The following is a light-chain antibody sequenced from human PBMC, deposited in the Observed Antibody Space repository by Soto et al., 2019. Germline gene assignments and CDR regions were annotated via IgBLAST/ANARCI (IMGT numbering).Light chain of an antibody. J-gene: IGKJ3*01. V-gene: IGKV3-15*01. Sequence: EIVMTQSPATLSVSPGDRATLSCRASQSVSSNLAWYQQKPGQAPRLLVFGASTRATGIPARFSGSGSGTELTLTISSLQSEDFAVYYCQHYNNWPFTFGPGTKVDIK. CDR3: QHYNNWPFT. CDR2: GAS. CDR1: QSVSSN.